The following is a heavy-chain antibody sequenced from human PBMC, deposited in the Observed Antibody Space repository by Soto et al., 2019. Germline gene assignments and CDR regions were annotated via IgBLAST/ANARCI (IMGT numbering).Heavy chain of an antibody. Sequence: GGALKVSCKGSVYSFTSYWIGWVRQMPGAGVEWMGIIYPGDSDTRYSPSFQGQVTISADKSISTAYLQWSSLKASDTAMYYCVVAGGYDYEEGGYYYGMDVWGQGTTVTVSS. CDR3: VVAGGYDYEEGGYYYGMDV. CDR2: IYPGDSDT. V-gene: IGHV5-51*01. D-gene: IGHD5-12*01. CDR1: VYSFTSYW. J-gene: IGHJ6*02.